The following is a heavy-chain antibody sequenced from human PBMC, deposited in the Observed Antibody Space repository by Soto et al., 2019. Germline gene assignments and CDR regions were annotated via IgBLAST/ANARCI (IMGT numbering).Heavy chain of an antibody. J-gene: IGHJ6*02. D-gene: IGHD3-3*01. CDR3: ARDGGSITIFGVVTKDYYGMDV. CDR2: IYYSGST. Sequence: LSLTCTVSGGSISSYYWSWIRQPPGKGLEWIGYIYYSGSTNYNPSLKSRVTISVDTSKNQFSLKLSSVTAADTAVYYCARDGGSITIFGVVTKDYYGMDVWGQGTTVTVSS. CDR1: GGSISSYY. V-gene: IGHV4-59*01.